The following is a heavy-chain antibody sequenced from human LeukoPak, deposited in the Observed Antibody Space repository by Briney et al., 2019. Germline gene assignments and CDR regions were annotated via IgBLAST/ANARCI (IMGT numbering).Heavy chain of an antibody. Sequence: GASVKVSCKASGYTFTSYDINWVRQATGQGLEWMGWTNPNSGNTGYAQKFQGRVTITRNTSISTAYMELSSLRSEDTAVYYCARGNVLRFLEWLFSAFDIWGQGTMVTVSS. V-gene: IGHV1-8*03. CDR3: ARGNVLRFLEWLFSAFDI. CDR2: TNPNSGNT. D-gene: IGHD3-3*01. J-gene: IGHJ3*02. CDR1: GYTFTSYD.